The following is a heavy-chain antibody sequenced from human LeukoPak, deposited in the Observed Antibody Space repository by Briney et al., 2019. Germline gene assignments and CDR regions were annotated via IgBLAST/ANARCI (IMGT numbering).Heavy chain of an antibody. J-gene: IGHJ4*02. CDR2: IYSGGST. Sequence: GASLRLSCAAAGFTVSSNYISWVRQAPRKRLEWVSVIYSGGSTYYADSVKGRFTISRDNSKNTLYLQMNSLRAEDTAVYYCARDARITIFGVVTAYDYWGQGTLVTVSS. CDR3: ARDARITIFGVVTAYDY. CDR1: GFTVSSNY. D-gene: IGHD3-3*01. V-gene: IGHV3-66*01.